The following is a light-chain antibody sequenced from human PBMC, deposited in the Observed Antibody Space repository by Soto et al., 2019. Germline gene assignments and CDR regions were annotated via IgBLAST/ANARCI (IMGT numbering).Light chain of an antibody. J-gene: IGLJ1*01. CDR1: STDFVSYNR. CDR2: EAS. Sequence: ALTQPPSVSGSPGQSVTISCTGTSTDFVSYNRVSWYQQPPGTAPKLIIYEASNRPSGVPDRFSGSKSGNTASLTISGLQAADGVDYYCSLYTSENTYVFGTGTKVTVL. CDR3: SLYTSENTYV. V-gene: IGLV2-18*01.